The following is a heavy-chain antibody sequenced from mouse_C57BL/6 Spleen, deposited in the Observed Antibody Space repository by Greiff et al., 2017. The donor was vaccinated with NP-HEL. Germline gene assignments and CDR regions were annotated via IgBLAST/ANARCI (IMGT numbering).Heavy chain of an antibody. Sequence: VQLQQPGAELVKPGASVKMSCKASGYTFTSYWITWVKQRPGQGLEWIGDIYPGSGSTNYNEKFKSKATLTVDTSSSTAYMQLSSLTSEDSAVYYCARHGLIYRGSSPAWFAYWRQGTLVSVSA. D-gene: IGHD1-1*01. J-gene: IGHJ3*01. CDR3: ARHGLIYRGSSPAWFAY. V-gene: IGHV1-55*01. CDR2: IYPGSGST. CDR1: GYTFTSYW.